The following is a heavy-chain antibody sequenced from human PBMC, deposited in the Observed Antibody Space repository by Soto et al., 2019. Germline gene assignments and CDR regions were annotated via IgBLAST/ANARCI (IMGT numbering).Heavy chain of an antibody. D-gene: IGHD3-16*01. CDR3: ARDLWDDLAGGESDY. CDR2: ISSSSGNTI. CDR1: GFTFSSYG. V-gene: IGHV3-48*01. J-gene: IGHJ4*02. Sequence: GGSLRLSCAASGFTFSSYGMNWVRQAPGKGLEWVSYISSSSGNTIYYADSVKGRFTISRDNAKNSLYLQMSSLRAEDTALYYCARDLWDDLAGGESDYWGQGTLVTRLL.